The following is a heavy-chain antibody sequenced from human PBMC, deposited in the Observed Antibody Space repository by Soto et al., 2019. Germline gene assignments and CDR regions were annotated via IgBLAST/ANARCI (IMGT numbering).Heavy chain of an antibody. V-gene: IGHV3-33*01. CDR3: ARDREERGYSGYDWGGFDY. CDR1: GFTFSSYG. J-gene: IGHJ4*02. Sequence: GGSLRLSCAASGFTFSSYGMHWVRQAPGKGLEWVAVIWYDGSNKYYADSVKGRFTISRDNSKNTLYLQMNSLRAEDTAVYYCARDREERGYSGYDWGGFDYWGQGTLVTVSS. CDR2: IWYDGSNK. D-gene: IGHD5-12*01.